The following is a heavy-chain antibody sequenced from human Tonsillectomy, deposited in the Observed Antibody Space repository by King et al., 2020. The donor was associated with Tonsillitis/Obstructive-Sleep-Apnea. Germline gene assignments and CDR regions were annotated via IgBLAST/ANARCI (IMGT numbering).Heavy chain of an antibody. J-gene: IGHJ3*02. CDR2: ISYDGTNK. Sequence: VQLVESGGGVVQPGRSLRLSCAASGFTFSTYAMYWVRQAPGKGLEWVAGISYDGTNKYYADSVKGRFPISRDNSKNTLYLQMNSLRAEDTAVYYGARDFGGGAFDIWGQGTMVTVSS. CDR1: GFTFSTYA. CDR3: ARDFGGGAFDI. D-gene: IGHD3-10*01. V-gene: IGHV3-30*01.